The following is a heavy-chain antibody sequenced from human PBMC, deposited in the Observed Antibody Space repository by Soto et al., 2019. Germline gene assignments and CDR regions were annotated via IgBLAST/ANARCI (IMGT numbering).Heavy chain of an antibody. CDR3: ARGQDDYGDFFDY. CDR1: GGSISIYY. J-gene: IGHJ4*02. V-gene: IGHV4-59*01. CDR2: IYYSGST. Sequence: SETLSLTCTVSGGSISIYYWSWIRQPPGKGLEWIGYIYYSGSTNYNPSLKSRVTISVDTSKNQFSLKLSSVTAADTAVYYCARGQDDYGDFFDYWGQGTLVTVSS. D-gene: IGHD4-17*01.